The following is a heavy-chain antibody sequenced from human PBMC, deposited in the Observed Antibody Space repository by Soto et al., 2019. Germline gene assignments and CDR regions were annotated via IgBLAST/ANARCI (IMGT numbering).Heavy chain of an antibody. J-gene: IGHJ4*02. D-gene: IGHD1-1*01. CDR2: ISGSGSNT. V-gene: IGHV3-23*01. CDR3: AKEELGRQGAGFDY. Sequence: EVQLLESGGGLVQPGGSLRLSCAASGFTFSSYAMSWVRQAPGKGLEWVSAISGSGSNTYYADSVKGRFTISRDNSKKTLYLQMNRLRAEDTGIYYCAKEELGRQGAGFDYWGQGTLVTVSS. CDR1: GFTFSSYA.